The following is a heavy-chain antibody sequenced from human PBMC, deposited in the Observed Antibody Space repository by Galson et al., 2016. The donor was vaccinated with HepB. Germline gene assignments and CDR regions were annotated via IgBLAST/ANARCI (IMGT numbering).Heavy chain of an antibody. CDR2: MNHRGTS. Sequence: ETLSLTCAVSGGSFSANYWSWIRQPPGKGLEWIGEMNHRGTSNYNPSLRSRVTISVDTSKNQISLRLNSVTAADTAVYYCARGTVAVLATAGGIWYYDLWGRGSLVSVSS. D-gene: IGHD2-21*01. J-gene: IGHJ2*01. CDR3: ARGTVAVLATAGGIWYYDL. V-gene: IGHV4-34*01. CDR1: GGSFSANY.